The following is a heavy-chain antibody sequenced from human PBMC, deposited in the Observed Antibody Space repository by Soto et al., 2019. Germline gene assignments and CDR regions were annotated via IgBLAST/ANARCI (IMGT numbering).Heavy chain of an antibody. D-gene: IGHD6-13*01. CDR1: GDSVSSNSAA. CDR3: ARSSSYPYSSSWYD. Sequence: QTLSLTCAISGDSVSSNSAAWNWIRQSPSRGLEWLRRTYYRSKWYNDYAVSVKSRITINPDTSKNQFSLQLNSVTPEDTAVYYCARSSSYPYSSSWYDWGQGTLVTVSS. CDR2: TYYRSKWYN. V-gene: IGHV6-1*01. J-gene: IGHJ4*02.